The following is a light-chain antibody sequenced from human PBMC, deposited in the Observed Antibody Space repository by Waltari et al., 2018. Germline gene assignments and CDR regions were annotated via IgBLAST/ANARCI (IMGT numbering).Light chain of an antibody. J-gene: IGLJ2*01. CDR1: SSDAGGYNS. CDR3: SSYTSSSLVV. CDR2: DVS. V-gene: IGLV2-14*03. Sequence: QSALTQPASVSGSPGQSITISCTGTSSDAGGYNSVSWYQQHPGKAPKLMIYDVSNRPSGVSNRFSGSKSGNTASLTISGLQAEDEADYYCSSYTSSSLVVFGGGTKLTVL.